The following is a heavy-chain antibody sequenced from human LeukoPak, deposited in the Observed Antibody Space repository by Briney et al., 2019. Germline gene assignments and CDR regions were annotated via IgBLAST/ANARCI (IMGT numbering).Heavy chain of an antibody. CDR1: RFTFSNAW. CDR2: IKSKTDGGTT. J-gene: IGHJ4*02. Sequence: GGSLRLSCAASRFTFSNAWMSWVRQAPGEGLEWVGPIKSKTDGGTTDYAAPVKGRFTISRDDSKNTLYLQMNSLKTEDTAVYYCTTGGRGYSYGFDYWGQGTLVTVSS. V-gene: IGHV3-15*01. D-gene: IGHD5-18*01. CDR3: TTGGRGYSYGFDY.